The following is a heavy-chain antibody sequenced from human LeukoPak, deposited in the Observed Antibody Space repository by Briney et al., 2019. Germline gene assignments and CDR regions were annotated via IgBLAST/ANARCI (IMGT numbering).Heavy chain of an antibody. CDR3: ARGTKIAAAASD. Sequence: PGGSLRLSCVASGFTFSSFAMSWVRQAPGKGLEWVSAISSGGDSTYYADSVKGRFTISRDNAKNSLYLQMNSLRAEDTAVYYCARGTKIAAAASDWGQGTLVTVSS. CDR2: ISSGGDST. V-gene: IGHV3-23*01. D-gene: IGHD6-13*01. CDR1: GFTFSSFA. J-gene: IGHJ4*02.